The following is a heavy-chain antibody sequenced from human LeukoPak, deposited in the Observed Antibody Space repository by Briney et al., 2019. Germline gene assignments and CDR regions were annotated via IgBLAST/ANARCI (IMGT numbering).Heavy chain of an antibody. CDR3: ASRPRRSVDY. V-gene: IGHV4-34*01. Sequence: SETLSLTCAVYGGSFSGYYWSWIRQPPGRGLEWIGVINHIGSPNYNPSLKSGVTISVATSKNQFSLKLSSVTAANTPEYNCASRPRRSVDYWGQGTLVTVSS. CDR2: INHIGSP. D-gene: IGHD3-10*01. J-gene: IGHJ4*02. CDR1: GGSFSGYY.